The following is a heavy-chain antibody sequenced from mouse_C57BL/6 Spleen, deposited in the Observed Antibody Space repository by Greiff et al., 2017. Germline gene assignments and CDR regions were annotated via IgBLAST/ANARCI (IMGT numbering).Heavy chain of an antibody. CDR3: ALYDGYYFDY. J-gene: IGHJ2*01. Sequence: QVQLQQPGAELVKPGASVKLSCKASGYTFTSYWLHWVKQRPGQGLEWIGMIHPNSGSTNYNEKFKSKATLTVDKSSSTAYMQLSSLTSEDSAVYYCALYDGYYFDYWGQGTTLTVSS. CDR2: IHPNSGST. D-gene: IGHD2-3*01. V-gene: IGHV1-64*01. CDR1: GYTFTSYW.